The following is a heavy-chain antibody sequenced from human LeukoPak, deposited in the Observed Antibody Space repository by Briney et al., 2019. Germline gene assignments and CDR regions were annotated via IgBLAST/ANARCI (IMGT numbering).Heavy chain of an antibody. CDR1: GFTFSDFW. Sequence: GGSLRLSCAASGFTFSDFWMSWVRQAPGKGLEWVANIKEDGSEKNCVDSVKGRFTISRDNAKNSLYLQMNSLRAEDTAVYYCARDARWFDPWGQGTLVTVSS. CDR2: IKEDGSEK. CDR3: ARDARWFDP. J-gene: IGHJ5*02. V-gene: IGHV3-7*03.